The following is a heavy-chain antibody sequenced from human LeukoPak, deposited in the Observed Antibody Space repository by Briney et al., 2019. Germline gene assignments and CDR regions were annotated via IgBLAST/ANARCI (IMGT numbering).Heavy chain of an antibody. CDR1: GYNFTSYW. Sequence: GESLKISCKGSGYNFTSYWIGWVRQMPGKGLEWMGIIYPGDSDTRYSPSFQGQVTISADKSISTAYLQWSSLKASDTAMYYCARGEYSSSSGFDYWGQGTLVTVSS. CDR3: ARGEYSSSSGFDY. J-gene: IGHJ4*02. CDR2: IYPGDSDT. D-gene: IGHD6-6*01. V-gene: IGHV5-51*01.